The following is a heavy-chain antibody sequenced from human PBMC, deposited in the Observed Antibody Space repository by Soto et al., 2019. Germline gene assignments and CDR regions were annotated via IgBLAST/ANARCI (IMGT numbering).Heavy chain of an antibody. CDR3: ARGIAAARYYYYGMDV. Sequence: QVQLMQSGAEVKKPGSSVKVSCKASGGTFSSYAISWVRQAPGQGLEWMGGIIPIFGTANYAQKFQGRVTITADKSTSTAYMELSSLRSEDTAVYYCARGIAAARYYYYGMDVWGQGTTVTVSS. V-gene: IGHV1-69*06. CDR2: IIPIFGTA. CDR1: GGTFSSYA. D-gene: IGHD6-13*01. J-gene: IGHJ6*02.